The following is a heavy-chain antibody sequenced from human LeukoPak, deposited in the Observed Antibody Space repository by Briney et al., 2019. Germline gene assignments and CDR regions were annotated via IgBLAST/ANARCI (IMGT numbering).Heavy chain of an antibody. Sequence: GGSLRLSCAASGFTFSSYAMHWVRQAPGKGLEWVAVISYDGSNKYYADSVKGRFTISRDNAKNSLYLQMNSLRAEDTAVYYCAPSLWFGDQFDYWGQGTLVTVSS. D-gene: IGHD3-10*01. J-gene: IGHJ4*02. CDR1: GFTFSSYA. CDR3: APSLWFGDQFDY. CDR2: ISYDGSNK. V-gene: IGHV3-30*04.